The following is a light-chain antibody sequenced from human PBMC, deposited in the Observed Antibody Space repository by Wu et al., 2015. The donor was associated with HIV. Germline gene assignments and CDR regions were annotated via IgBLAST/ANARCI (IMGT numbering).Light chain of an antibody. Sequence: EIVMTQSPATLSVSPGERATLSCRASQTVGNTYLAWYQQKPGQAPRLLIYGTSSRATGIPDRFSGSGSGTDFTLTISRLEPEDFAVYYCQQYGNSPYTFGQGTKLEIK. J-gene: IGKJ2*01. CDR2: GTS. CDR3: QQYGNSPYT. CDR1: QTVGNTY. V-gene: IGKV3-20*01.